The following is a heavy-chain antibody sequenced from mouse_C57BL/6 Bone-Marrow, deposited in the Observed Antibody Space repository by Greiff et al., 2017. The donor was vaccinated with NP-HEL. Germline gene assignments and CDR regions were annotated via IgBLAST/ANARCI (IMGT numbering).Heavy chain of an antibody. V-gene: IGHV1-7*01. CDR1: GYTFTSYW. D-gene: IGHD2-5*01. CDR2: INPSSGYT. CDR3: ASYYSNYAWFAY. Sequence: QVQLQQSGAELAKPGASVKLSCKASGYTFTSYWMHWVKQRPGQGLAWIGYINPSSGYTKYNQKFKDKATLTADKSSSTAYMQLSSLTYEDSAVYYCASYYSNYAWFAYWGQGTLVTVSA. J-gene: IGHJ3*01.